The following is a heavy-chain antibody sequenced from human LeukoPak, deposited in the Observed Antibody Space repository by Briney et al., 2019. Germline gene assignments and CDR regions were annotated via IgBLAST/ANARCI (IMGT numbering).Heavy chain of an antibody. CDR3: AADGPADLFDGSEDPPRDAFEI. CDR2: IVVGSGNT. D-gene: IGHD3-22*01. CDR1: GFTFSNST. J-gene: IGHJ3*02. Sequence: ASVKVSCKASGFTFSNSTMQWVRQARGQRLEWIGWIVVGSGNTNYAQKFQERVTISRDMSTSTAYMELSSLTSEDTAVFYCAADGPADLFDGSEDPPRDAFEIWGQGTMVTVSS. V-gene: IGHV1-58*02.